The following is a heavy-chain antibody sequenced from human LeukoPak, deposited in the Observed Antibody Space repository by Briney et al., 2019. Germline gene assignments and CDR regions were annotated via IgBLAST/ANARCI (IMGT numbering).Heavy chain of an antibody. J-gene: IGHJ4*02. CDR1: GFTFSSYS. D-gene: IGHD1-26*01. CDR2: ISSSSSYI. Sequence: PGGSLRLSCAASGFTFSSYSMNWVRQAPGKGLEWVSSISSSSSYIYYADSVKGRFTISRDNAKNSLYLQMNSLRAEDTAVYYCARASGSGSQLDYWGQGTLVTVSS. V-gene: IGHV3-21*01. CDR3: ARASGSGSQLDY.